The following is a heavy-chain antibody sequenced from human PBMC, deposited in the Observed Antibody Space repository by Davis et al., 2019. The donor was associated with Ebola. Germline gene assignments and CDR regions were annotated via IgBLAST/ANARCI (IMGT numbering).Heavy chain of an antibody. CDR3: AKDKNYDFWSGYPHDAFDI. Sequence: PAGSLRLSCAASGFTFSSYAMSWVRQAPGKGLEWVSAISGSGGSTYYADPVKGRFTISRDNSKNTLYLQMNSLRAEDTAIYYCAKDKNYDFWSGYPHDAFDIWGQGTMVTVSS. V-gene: IGHV3-23*01. D-gene: IGHD3-3*01. J-gene: IGHJ3*02. CDR2: ISGSGGST. CDR1: GFTFSSYA.